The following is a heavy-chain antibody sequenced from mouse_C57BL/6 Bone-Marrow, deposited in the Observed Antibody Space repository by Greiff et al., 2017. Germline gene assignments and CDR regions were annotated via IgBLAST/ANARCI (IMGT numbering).Heavy chain of an antibody. Sequence: QVQLQQSGPELVKPGASVKISCKASGYSFTSYYIHWVKQRPGQGLEWIGWMYPGSGNTKYNEKFKGKATLTADTSSSTAYMQLSSLTSEDSAVYYCAHYGSSYSYWGQGTLVTVSA. CDR2: MYPGSGNT. J-gene: IGHJ3*01. CDR1: GYSFTSYY. CDR3: AHYGSSYSY. D-gene: IGHD1-1*01. V-gene: IGHV1-66*01.